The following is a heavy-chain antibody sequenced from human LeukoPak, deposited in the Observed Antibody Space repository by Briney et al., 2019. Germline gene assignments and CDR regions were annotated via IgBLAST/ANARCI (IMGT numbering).Heavy chain of an antibody. Sequence: PGGSLRLSCVASGFTFSSYWMSWIRQPPGKGLEWIGEINHSGSTNYNPSLKGRVTISVDTSKNQFSLKLSSVTAADTAVYYCARAKGQQWLVLRYWDYWGQGTLVTVSS. J-gene: IGHJ4*02. CDR1: GFTFSSYW. CDR2: INHSGST. V-gene: IGHV4-34*01. D-gene: IGHD6-19*01. CDR3: ARAKGQQWLVLRYWDY.